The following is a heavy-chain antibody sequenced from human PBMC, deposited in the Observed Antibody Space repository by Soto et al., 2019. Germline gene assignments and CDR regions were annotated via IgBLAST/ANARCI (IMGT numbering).Heavy chain of an antibody. V-gene: IGHV6-1*01. D-gene: IGHD3-22*01. J-gene: IGHJ4*02. Sequence: SQTLSLTCAISGDSVSSNSAAWNWIRQSPSRGLEWPGRTYYRSKWYNDYAVSVKSRITINPDTSKNQFSLHLNSVTPEDTAVYYCARIYYDSSGFYSYFDYWGQGTLVTVSS. CDR3: ARIYYDSSGFYSYFDY. CDR1: GDSVSSNSAA. CDR2: TYYRSKWYN.